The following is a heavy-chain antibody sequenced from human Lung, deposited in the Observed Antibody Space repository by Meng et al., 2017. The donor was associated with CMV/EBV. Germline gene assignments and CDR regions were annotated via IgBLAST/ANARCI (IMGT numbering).Heavy chain of an antibody. CDR3: ARDVYGGYDS. CDR1: GYTFTEYA. D-gene: IGHD5-12*01. V-gene: IGHV1-3*01. CDR2: INVDSGST. Sequence: SCKTSGYTFTEYALQWVRQAPGQRLEWMGWINVDSGSTKYSQNFQGRLTITRDTSATTAYMELSSLRSEDTAVYYCARDVYGGYDSWGQGTLVTVSS. J-gene: IGHJ5*01.